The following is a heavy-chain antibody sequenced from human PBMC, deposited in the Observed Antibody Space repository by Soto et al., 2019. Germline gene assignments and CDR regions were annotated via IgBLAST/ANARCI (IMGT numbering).Heavy chain of an antibody. D-gene: IGHD3-22*01. CDR1: GFTFSSYS. CDR3: ARDNDSSGYYYGYGQANDAFDI. J-gene: IGHJ3*02. CDR2: ISSSSSII. V-gene: IGHV3-48*02. Sequence: GGSLRLSCAASGFTFSSYSMNWVRQAPGKGLEWVSYISSSSSIIYYADSVKGRFTISRDNAKNSLYLQMNSLRDEDTAVYYCARDNDSSGYYYGYGQANDAFDIWGQGTMVTVSS.